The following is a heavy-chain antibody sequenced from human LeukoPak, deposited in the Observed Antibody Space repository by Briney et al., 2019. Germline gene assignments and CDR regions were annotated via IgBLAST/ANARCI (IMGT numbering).Heavy chain of an antibody. Sequence: SETLSLTCAVYGGSFSGYYWSWIRQPPGKGLEWIGEINHSGSTNYNPSLKRRVTISVDTSQKQFSLRLTSVTAADTAVYYCARGRYLTTLGGAAAGFLDSWGQGTLVTVSS. V-gene: IGHV4-34*01. J-gene: IGHJ4*02. D-gene: IGHD6-13*01. CDR3: ARGRYLTTLGGAAAGFLDS. CDR2: INHSGST. CDR1: GGSFSGYY.